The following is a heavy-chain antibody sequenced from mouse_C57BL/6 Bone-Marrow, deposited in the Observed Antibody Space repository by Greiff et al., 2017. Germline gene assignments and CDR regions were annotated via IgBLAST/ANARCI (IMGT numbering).Heavy chain of an antibody. CDR3: AREDTTVVASYYFDY. Sequence: VQLKESGGDLVKPGGSLKLSCAASGFTFSSYGMSWVRQTPDKRLEWVATISSGGSYTYYPDSVKGRFTISRDNAKNTLYLQMSSLKSEGTAMYYCAREDTTVVASYYFDYWGQGTTLTVSS. J-gene: IGHJ2*01. CDR2: ISSGGSYT. CDR1: GFTFSSYG. D-gene: IGHD1-1*01. V-gene: IGHV5-6*01.